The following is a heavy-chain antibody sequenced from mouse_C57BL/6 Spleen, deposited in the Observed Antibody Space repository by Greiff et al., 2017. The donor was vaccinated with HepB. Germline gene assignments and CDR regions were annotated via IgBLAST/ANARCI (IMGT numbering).Heavy chain of an antibody. CDR1: GFTFSSYA. CDR3: ARSTVVPISYFDY. V-gene: IGHV5-4*03. Sequence: EVKLQESGGGLVKPGGSLKLSCAASGFTFSSYAMSWVRQTPEKRLEWVATISDGGSYTYYPDNVKGRFTISRDNAKNNLYLQMSHLKSEDTAMYYCARSTVVPISYFDYWGQGTTLTVSS. D-gene: IGHD1-1*01. CDR2: ISDGGSYT. J-gene: IGHJ2*01.